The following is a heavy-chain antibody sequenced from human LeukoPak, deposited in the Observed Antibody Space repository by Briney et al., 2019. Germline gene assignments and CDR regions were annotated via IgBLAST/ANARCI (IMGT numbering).Heavy chain of an antibody. V-gene: IGHV1-2*02. CDR3: ARDTAYYYDSSGFRLQGHFDY. D-gene: IGHD3-22*01. CDR2: INPNSGGT. J-gene: IGHJ4*02. CDR1: GCTLTGYY. Sequence: ASVKVSCQASGCTLTGYYMHWVRQAPGQGLEWMGWINPNSGGTNYAQKFQGRVNMTRDTSISTAYMELSRLRSDDTAVYYCARDTAYYYDSSGFRLQGHFDYWGQGTLVTVSS.